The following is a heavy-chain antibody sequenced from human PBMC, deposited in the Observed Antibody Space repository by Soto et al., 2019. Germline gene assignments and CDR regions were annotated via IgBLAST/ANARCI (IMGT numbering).Heavy chain of an antibody. J-gene: IGHJ4*02. CDR3: TTAGESYCSSTSCYPPYGFDY. V-gene: IGHV3-15*01. CDR2: IKSKTDGGTT. Sequence: GGSLRLSCAASGFTFSNAWMSWVRQAPGKGLEWVGRIKSKTDGGTTDYAAPVKGRFTISRDDSKNTLYLQMNSLKTEDTAVYYCTTAGESYCSSTSCYPPYGFDYWGQGTLVTVSS. D-gene: IGHD2-2*01. CDR1: GFTFSNAW.